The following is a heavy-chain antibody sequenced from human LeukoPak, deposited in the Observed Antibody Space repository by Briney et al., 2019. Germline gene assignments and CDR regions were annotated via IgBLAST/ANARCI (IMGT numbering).Heavy chain of an antibody. D-gene: IGHD4-17*01. CDR2: IFYSGGT. J-gene: IGHJ6*02. CDR1: GDSINNYY. CDR3: ARGGYGDYKLHYYHYGMDV. V-gene: IGHV4-59*01. Sequence: SETLSLTCTVSGDSINNYYWSWIRQPPGKGLEWIGYIFYSGGTKYNPSLKSRVAISIAMSKNQFSLNLDSVTAADTAVYYCARGGYGDYKLHYYHYGMDVWGQGTTVTVSS.